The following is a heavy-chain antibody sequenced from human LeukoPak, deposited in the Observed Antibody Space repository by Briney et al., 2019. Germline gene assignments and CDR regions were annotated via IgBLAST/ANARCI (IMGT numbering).Heavy chain of an antibody. Sequence: SETLSLTCTVSGGSISSSSYYWGWIRQPPGKGLEWIGNTMLIGSTYYNPSLKIRVTISVDTSKNQFSLKLSSVTAADTAVYYCARHVLTGRAYFDYWGQGTLVTVSS. CDR1: GGSISSSSYY. D-gene: IGHD1-20*01. V-gene: IGHV4-39*01. J-gene: IGHJ4*02. CDR2: TMLIGST. CDR3: ARHVLTGRAYFDY.